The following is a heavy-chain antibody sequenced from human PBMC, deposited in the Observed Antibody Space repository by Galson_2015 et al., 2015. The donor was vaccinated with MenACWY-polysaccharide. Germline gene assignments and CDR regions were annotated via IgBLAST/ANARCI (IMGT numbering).Heavy chain of an antibody. CDR1: GFTFNAYT. D-gene: IGHD1-14*01. CDR2: ISIDGRNT. V-gene: IGHV3-23*01. J-gene: IGHJ4*02. CDR3: VKAHETSVCNRGPGY. Sequence: SLRLSCAAYGFTFNAYTMSWIRQAPGKGLEWVTVISIDGRNTYYADTVKGRFTISRDNSKNTLFLQMNVLTAEDTAVYYCVKAHETSVCNRGPGYWGQATLVTVSS.